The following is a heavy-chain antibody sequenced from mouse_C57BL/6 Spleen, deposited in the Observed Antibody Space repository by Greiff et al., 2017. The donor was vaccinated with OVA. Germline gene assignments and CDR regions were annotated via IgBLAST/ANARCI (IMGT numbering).Heavy chain of an antibody. V-gene: IGHV1-42*01. Sequence: EVQLQQSGPELVKPGASVKISCKASGYSFTGYYMNWVKQSPEKSLEWIGEINPSTGGTTYNKKFKAKATLTVDKSSSTAYMQLKSLTSEDSAVYSCARWDYSNPDYWGQGTTLTVSS. D-gene: IGHD2-5*01. CDR2: INPSTGGT. CDR1: GYSFTGYY. CDR3: ARWDYSNPDY. J-gene: IGHJ2*01.